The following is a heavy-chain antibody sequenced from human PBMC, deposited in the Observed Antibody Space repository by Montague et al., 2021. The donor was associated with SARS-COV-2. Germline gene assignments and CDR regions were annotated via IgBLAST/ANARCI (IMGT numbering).Heavy chain of an antibody. V-gene: IGHV3-33*08. Sequence: SLRLSCAASGFTFSSYAMHWVRQAPNKGLEWVAVIWADAYDQYYADSVKGRFTISRDDSKNTLYLQMNSLRGDDTAVYYCSRGSYGESGRFDYWGQGTLVSVSS. CDR2: IWADAYDQ. CDR1: GFTFSSYA. J-gene: IGHJ4*02. CDR3: SRGSYGESGRFDY. D-gene: IGHD4-17*01.